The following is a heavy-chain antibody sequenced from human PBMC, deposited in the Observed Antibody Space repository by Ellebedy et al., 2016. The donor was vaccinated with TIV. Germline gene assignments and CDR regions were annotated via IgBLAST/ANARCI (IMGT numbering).Heavy chain of an antibody. CDR3: ARGFRGYCSGGSCYYFDY. CDR1: GGSISSSSYY. J-gene: IGHJ4*02. Sequence: MPGGSLRLSCTVSGGSISSSSYYWGWIRQPPGKGLEWIGEINHSGSTNYNPSLKSRVTISVDTSKNQFSLKLSSVTAADTAVYYCARGFRGYCSGGSCYYFDYWGQGTLVTVSS. D-gene: IGHD2-15*01. V-gene: IGHV4-39*07. CDR2: INHSGST.